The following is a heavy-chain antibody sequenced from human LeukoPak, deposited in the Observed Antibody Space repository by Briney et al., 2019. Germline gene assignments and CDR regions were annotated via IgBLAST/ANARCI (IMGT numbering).Heavy chain of an antibody. CDR1: GGSISSSSYY. CDR3: ARQWAVTSPAFDI. CDR2: IYYSGST. D-gene: IGHD4-17*01. J-gene: IGHJ3*02. V-gene: IGHV4-39*01. Sequence: SETLSLTRTVSGGSISSSSYYWGWIRQPPGKGLEWIGSIYYSGSTYYNPSLKSRVTISVDTSKNQFSLKLSSVTAADTAVYYCARQWAVTSPAFDIWGQGTMVTVSS.